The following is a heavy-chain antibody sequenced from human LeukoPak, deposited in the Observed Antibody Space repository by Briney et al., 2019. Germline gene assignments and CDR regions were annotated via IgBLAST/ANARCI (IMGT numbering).Heavy chain of an antibody. CDR3: ARVYDILTGYYPPDY. D-gene: IGHD3-9*01. Sequence: GSLRLSCAASGFTFSSYSMNWVRQAPGKGLEWVSSISSSSYIYYADSVKGRFTISRDNAKNSLYLQMNSLRAEDTAVYYCARVYDILTGYYPPDYWGQGTLVTVSS. CDR1: GFTFSSYS. CDR2: ISSSSYI. J-gene: IGHJ4*02. V-gene: IGHV3-21*01.